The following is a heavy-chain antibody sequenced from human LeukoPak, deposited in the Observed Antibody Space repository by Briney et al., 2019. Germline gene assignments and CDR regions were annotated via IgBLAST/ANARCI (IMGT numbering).Heavy chain of an antibody. V-gene: IGHV3-30*18. D-gene: IGHD3-10*01. CDR1: GFTFSKYG. CDR3: AKDRGFSFASGNSELDY. CDR2: ISYEGSKK. Sequence: GGALRLSCAASGFTFSKYGMHWVRQAPGKGLEWGAVISYEGSKKYYADSVKGRITISRDNSKNTLYLQMNSLRAEDTAVYYCAKDRGFSFASGNSELDYWGQGTLVTVSS. J-gene: IGHJ4*02.